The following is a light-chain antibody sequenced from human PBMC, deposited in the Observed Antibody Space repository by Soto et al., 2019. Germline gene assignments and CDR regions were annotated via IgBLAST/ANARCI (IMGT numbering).Light chain of an antibody. CDR3: SSYTSSSTLVV. CDR1: NSDVGAYNY. V-gene: IGLV2-14*03. Sequence: QSALTQPASVSGSPGQSITISCTGTNSDVGAYNYVSWYQQHPGKAPKLMIYDVSNRPSGVSTHFSGSKSGNTASLTISGLQADDEADYYCSSYTSSSTLVVFGGGTKLTVL. CDR2: DVS. J-gene: IGLJ2*01.